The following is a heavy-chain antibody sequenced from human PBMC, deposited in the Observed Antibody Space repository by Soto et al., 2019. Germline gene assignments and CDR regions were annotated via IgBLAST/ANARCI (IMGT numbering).Heavy chain of an antibody. Sequence: QVQLVESGGGVVQPGRSLRLSCAASGFTFSSYAMHWVRQAPGKGLEWVAVISYDGSNKYYADSVKGRFTISRDNSKNTLHLQMNSLRAEDTAVYYCASRVSPQQQLWDYFQHWGQGTLVTVSS. V-gene: IGHV3-30-3*01. CDR1: GFTFSSYA. D-gene: IGHD6-13*01. J-gene: IGHJ1*01. CDR2: ISYDGSNK. CDR3: ASRVSPQQQLWDYFQH.